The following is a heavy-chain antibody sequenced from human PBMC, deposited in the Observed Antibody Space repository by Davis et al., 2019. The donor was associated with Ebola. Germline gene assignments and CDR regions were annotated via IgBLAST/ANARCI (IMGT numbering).Heavy chain of an antibody. V-gene: IGHV3-9*01. J-gene: IGHJ4*02. CDR2: ISWNSGSI. CDR3: AKDIVADSGSYFGCDY. D-gene: IGHD1-26*01. CDR1: GFTFDDYA. Sequence: SLKISCAASGFTFDDYAMHWVRQAPGKGLEWVSGISWNSGSIGYADSVKGRFTISRDNAKNSLYPQMNSLRAEDTALYYCAKDIVADSGSYFGCDYWGQGTLVTVSS.